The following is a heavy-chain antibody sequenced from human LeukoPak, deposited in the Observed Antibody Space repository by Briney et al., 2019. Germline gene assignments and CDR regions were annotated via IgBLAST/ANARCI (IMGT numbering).Heavy chain of an antibody. CDR3: ARIPRIAAASGAHYYYYMDV. CDR2: IYHSGSF. V-gene: IGHV4-4*02. D-gene: IGHD6-13*01. Sequence: SGTLSLTCDVPGGSISSSNWWSWVRQSPEKGLEWLAEIYHSGSFNRNPSLKSRVTISVDKSKNQFSLNLTSVTAADTAVYYCARIPRIAAASGAHYYYYMDVWGKGTTVTVSS. CDR1: GGSISSSNW. J-gene: IGHJ6*03.